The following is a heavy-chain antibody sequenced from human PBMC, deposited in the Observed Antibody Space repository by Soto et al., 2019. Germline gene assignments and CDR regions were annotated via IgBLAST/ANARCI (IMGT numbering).Heavy chain of an antibody. V-gene: IGHV4-39*01. CDR3: ARHYPVPMIVVVHGAFDI. CDR2: IYYSGST. CDR1: GRSTRSSIYY. J-gene: IGHJ3*02. Sequence: SDTLSPTCTVFGRSTRSSIYYWGWIRQPPGKGLEWIGSIYYSGSTYYNPSLKSRVTISVDTSKNQFSLKLSSVTAADTAVYYCARHYPVPMIVVVHGAFDIWGQGTMVT. D-gene: IGHD3-22*01.